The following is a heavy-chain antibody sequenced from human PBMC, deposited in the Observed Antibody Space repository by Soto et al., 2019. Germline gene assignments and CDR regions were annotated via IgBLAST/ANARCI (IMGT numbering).Heavy chain of an antibody. V-gene: IGHV3-9*01. D-gene: IGHD5-18*01. J-gene: IGHJ4*01. CDR3: VKGAPFYDSGGFRIPPWYYDS. Sequence: PGGSLRLSCAVSGFKFNEYGMHWVRQAPGKGLEWVSSISWNGGGIGYADSVNGRFTISRANAKNSMYLQMNNLRGEDTAHYYCVKGAPFYDSGGFRIPPWYYDSWGHGTLVAVSS. CDR1: GFKFNEYG. CDR2: ISWNGGGI.